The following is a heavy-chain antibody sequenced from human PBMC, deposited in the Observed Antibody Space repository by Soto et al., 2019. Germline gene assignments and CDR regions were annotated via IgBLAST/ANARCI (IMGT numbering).Heavy chain of an antibody. J-gene: IGHJ4*02. CDR2: IHGSGST. CDR1: DGSISTYY. V-gene: IGHV4-59*01. CDR3: ARDSTWGLGYFDF. D-gene: IGHD1-26*01. Sequence: PSETLSLTCTVSDGSISTYYWSWIRRPPGKELEWIGYIHGSGSTKYNHSLKSRVTISVDTSKNQFSLKLTSVTAADTAVYYCARDSTWGLGYFDFWGQGNLVTVSS.